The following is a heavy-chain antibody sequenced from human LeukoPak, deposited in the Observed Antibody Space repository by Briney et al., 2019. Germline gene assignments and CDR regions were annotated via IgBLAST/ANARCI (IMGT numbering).Heavy chain of an antibody. D-gene: IGHD2-2*01. Sequence: PGGSLRLSCAASGFTFSSYAMSWVRQAPGKGLEWVSAISGSGGSTYYADSVKGRLTISRDNSKNTLYLQMNSLRAEDTAVYYCAKDKVVVSITFGRFDYWGQGTLVTVSS. CDR1: GFTFSSYA. V-gene: IGHV3-23*01. CDR3: AKDKVVVSITFGRFDY. J-gene: IGHJ4*02. CDR2: ISGSGGST.